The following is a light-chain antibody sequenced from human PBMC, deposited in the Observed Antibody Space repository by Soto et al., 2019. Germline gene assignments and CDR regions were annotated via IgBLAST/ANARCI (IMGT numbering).Light chain of an antibody. CDR2: HTS. CDR3: QQYESSPRT. J-gene: IGKJ1*01. CDR1: QSVGGS. V-gene: IGKV3-20*01. Sequence: ETVLTQSPGTLSLSPGERATLSCRASQSVGGSLAWYQQRPGQAPRLLVYHTSNRATGIPDRFSASGSGTDSTLTISRLEPEDFAFYYCQQYESSPRTFGQGTKVEIK.